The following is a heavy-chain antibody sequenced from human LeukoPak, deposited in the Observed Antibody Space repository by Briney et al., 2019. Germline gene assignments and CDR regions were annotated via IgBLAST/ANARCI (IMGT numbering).Heavy chain of an antibody. CDR2: IYYSGST. V-gene: IGHV4-31*03. CDR3: ARTLPHIVVVPAAMEDYYYYYYMDV. Sequence: SETLSLTCTVSGGSISSGGYYWSWIRQHPGKGLEWIGYIYYSGSTYYNPSPKSRVTISVDTSKNQFSLKLSSVTAADTAVYYCARTLPHIVVVPAAMEDYYYYYYMDVWGKGTTVTVSS. D-gene: IGHD2-2*01. J-gene: IGHJ6*03. CDR1: GGSISSGGYY.